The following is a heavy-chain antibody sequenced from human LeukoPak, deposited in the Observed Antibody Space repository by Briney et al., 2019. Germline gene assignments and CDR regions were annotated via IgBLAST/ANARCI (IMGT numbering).Heavy chain of an antibody. V-gene: IGHV3-30*04. D-gene: IGHD2-15*01. CDR3: ARDQVQLCSSGSCYVIDN. CDR2: MSYDGSNK. J-gene: IGHJ4*02. Sequence: GGSLRLSCAASRFTFDIYAMHWVRQAPGRGLEWVAVMSYDGSNKYYADSVKGRFTISRDNSQNTLHLQMSSLRVADTAVYYCARDQVQLCSSGSCYVIDNWGPGTLVAVSS. CDR1: RFTFDIYA.